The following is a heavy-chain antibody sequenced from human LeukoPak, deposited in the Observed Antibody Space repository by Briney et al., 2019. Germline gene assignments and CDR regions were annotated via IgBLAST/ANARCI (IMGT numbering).Heavy chain of an antibody. J-gene: IGHJ5*02. Sequence: PGGSLSLSCAASGFTFSSYWMSWVRQAPGKGLEWVANIKQDGSEKYYVDSVKGRFTISRDNAKNSLYLQMNSLRAEDTAVYYCARDNVRYQLLFKRHRNWFDPWGQGTLVTVSS. CDR1: GFTFSSYW. D-gene: IGHD2-2*01. CDR2: IKQDGSEK. V-gene: IGHV3-7*01. CDR3: ARDNVRYQLLFKRHRNWFDP.